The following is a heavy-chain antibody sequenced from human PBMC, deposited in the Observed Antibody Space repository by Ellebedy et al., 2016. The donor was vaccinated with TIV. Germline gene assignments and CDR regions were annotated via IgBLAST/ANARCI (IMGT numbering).Heavy chain of an antibody. J-gene: IGHJ4*02. V-gene: IGHV1-2*02. CDR3: ARDNGGSKEFDY. Sequence: ASVKVSCKASGYTFTGYYMHWVRQAPGQGLEWMGWINPNSGGTNYAQKFQGRVTMTRDTSISTAYMELSRLRSDDTAVYYCARDNGGSKEFDYWGQGTLVTVSP. CDR2: INPNSGGT. D-gene: IGHD2-15*01. CDR1: GYTFTGYY.